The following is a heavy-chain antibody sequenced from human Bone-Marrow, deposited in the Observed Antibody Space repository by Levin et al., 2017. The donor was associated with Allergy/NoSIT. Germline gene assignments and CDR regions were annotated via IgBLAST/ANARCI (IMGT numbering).Heavy chain of an antibody. CDR1: GGSFSNYA. V-gene: IGHV1-69*01. Sequence: KISCKASGGSFSNYAFSWVRQAPGQGLEWMGGIIPTVGTPIYAQRFQGRVTITADGSTTTAYLEVSSLRSEDTAIYYCARGHRFCEWLDDYWGQGTLVTVSS. J-gene: IGHJ4*02. D-gene: IGHD3-3*01. CDR2: IIPTVGTP. CDR3: ARGHRFCEWLDDY.